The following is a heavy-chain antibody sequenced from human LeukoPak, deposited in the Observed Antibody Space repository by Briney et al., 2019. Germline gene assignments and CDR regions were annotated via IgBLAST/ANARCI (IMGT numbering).Heavy chain of an antibody. J-gene: IGHJ4*02. CDR2: ISASGDIT. CDR3: ARDLLHVDTAMSSAGY. CDR1: GFTFTGYA. V-gene: IGHV3-23*01. Sequence: QTGGSLRLSCAASGFTFTGYAMSWVRQAPGKGLEWVAAISASGDITYYADSVKGRFTLSRDNSKNTLYLQMNSLRAEDTAVYYCARDLLHVDTAMSSAGYWGQGTLVTVSS. D-gene: IGHD5-18*01.